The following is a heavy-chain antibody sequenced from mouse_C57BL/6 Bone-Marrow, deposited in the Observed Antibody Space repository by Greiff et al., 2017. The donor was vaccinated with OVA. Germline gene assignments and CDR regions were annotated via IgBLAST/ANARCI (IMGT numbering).Heavy chain of an antibody. CDR2: INPYNGGT. CDR3: ASFITRYYYAMDY. CDR1: GYTFTDYY. D-gene: IGHD1-1*01. Sequence: VQLQQSGPVLVKPGASVKMSCKASGYTFTDYYMNWVKQSHGKSLEWIGVINPYNGGTSYNQKFKGKATLTVDKSSSTAYMELNSLTSEDSAVYYCASFITRYYYAMDYWGQGTSVTVSS. J-gene: IGHJ4*01. V-gene: IGHV1-19*01.